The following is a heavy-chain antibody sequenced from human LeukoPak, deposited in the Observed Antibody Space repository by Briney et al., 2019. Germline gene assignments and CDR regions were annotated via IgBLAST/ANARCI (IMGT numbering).Heavy chain of an antibody. J-gene: IGHJ4*02. V-gene: IGHV1-24*01. CDR1: GYTLTELS. CDR2: FDPEDGET. D-gene: IGHD3-9*01. CDR3: ATGWGLRYFDWLLFDY. Sequence: ASVKVSCKVSGYTLTELSMHWVRQAPGKGLEWMGGFDPEDGETIYAQKFQGRVTMTEDTSTDTAYMELSSLRSEDTAVYYCATGWGLRYFDWLLFDYWGQGTLSPSPQ.